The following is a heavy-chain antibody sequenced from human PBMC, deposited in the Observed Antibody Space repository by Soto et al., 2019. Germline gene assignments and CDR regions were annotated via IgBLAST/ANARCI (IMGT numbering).Heavy chain of an antibody. D-gene: IGHD5-18*01. J-gene: IGHJ4*02. CDR1: GFTFSSYG. Sequence: PGGSLRLSCAASGFTFSSYGMHWVRQAPGKGLEWVAVISYDGSNKYYADSVKGRFTISRDNSKNTLYLQMNSLRAEDTAVYYCASVDTAMVTSGNFDYWGQGTLVTVSS. CDR3: ASVDTAMVTSGNFDY. V-gene: IGHV3-30*03. CDR2: ISYDGSNK.